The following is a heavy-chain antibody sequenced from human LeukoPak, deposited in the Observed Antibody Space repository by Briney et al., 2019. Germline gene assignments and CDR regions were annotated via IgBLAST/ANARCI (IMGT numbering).Heavy chain of an antibody. J-gene: IGHJ4*02. D-gene: IGHD4-17*01. CDR2: ISGSGGST. CDR1: GFTFSNYA. Sequence: PGGSLRLSCAASGFTFSNYALSWVRQAPGKGLEWVSDISGSGGSTYYADSVKGRFTISRDNAKNSLNLQMNSLRGEDTAVYFCARLGPVTKDHCCDYWGQGTLVTVSS. V-gene: IGHV3-23*01. CDR3: ARLGPVTKDHCCDY.